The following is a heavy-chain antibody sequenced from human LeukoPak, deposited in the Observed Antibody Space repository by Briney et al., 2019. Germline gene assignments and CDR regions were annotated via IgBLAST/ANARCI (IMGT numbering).Heavy chain of an antibody. D-gene: IGHD2-21*02. CDR2: IWYDGSNK. Sequence: GGSLRLSCAASGFTFSNHGMHWVLQAPGKVPEWVALIWYDGSNKYYGDSVKGRFTISRDNSKDTVYLQMNSLRAEDTGVYYCARDRLEAVTDDDYFDYWGQGTLVTVSS. CDR1: GFTFSNHG. J-gene: IGHJ4*02. CDR3: ARDRLEAVTDDDYFDY. V-gene: IGHV3-33*01.